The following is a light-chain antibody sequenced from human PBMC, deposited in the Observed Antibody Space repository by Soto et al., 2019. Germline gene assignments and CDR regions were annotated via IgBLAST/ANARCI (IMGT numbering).Light chain of an antibody. V-gene: IGKV3-15*01. J-gene: IGKJ1*01. CDR1: QSVNSN. CDR2: DAY. Sequence: EIVMTQSPATLSVSPGETATLSCRASQSVNSNLAWYKQKPSQAPRLLISDAYTRAAGLPARFSGSGSGTEFTLTISSLQSEDFAVYFCQQSNNWPKTFGQGTKVDIK. CDR3: QQSNNWPKT.